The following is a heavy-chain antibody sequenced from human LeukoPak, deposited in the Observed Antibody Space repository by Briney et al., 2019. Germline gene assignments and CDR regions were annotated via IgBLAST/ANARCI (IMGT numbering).Heavy chain of an antibody. CDR2: IYTTGTT. J-gene: IGHJ3*02. CDR1: GGSISSDY. CDR3: ARGSWDLSRVIPVRNAFHI. V-gene: IGHV4-4*07. Sequence: PSETLSLTCTVSGGSISSDYWTWIRQPAGKGLEWIGRIYTTGTTTYNPSLESRVTISRDASNNRFSLKLSSVTAADTAVYYCARGSWDLSRVIPVRNAFHIWGPGTIVTVSS. D-gene: IGHD1-26*01.